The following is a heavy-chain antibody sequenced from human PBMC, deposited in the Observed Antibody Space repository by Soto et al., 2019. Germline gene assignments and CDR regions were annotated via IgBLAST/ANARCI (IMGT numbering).Heavy chain of an antibody. V-gene: IGHV3-74*01. Sequence: PGGSLRLSCAASGFTFSSYWMHWVRQAPGKGLVWVSRINSDGSSTSYADSVKGRFTISRDNSQNTVYLQMNSLRAEDTAVYYCARGSGGSGRSYYYGLDVWGQGTTVTVS. J-gene: IGHJ6*02. CDR1: GFTFSSYW. D-gene: IGHD3-10*01. CDR3: ARGSGGSGRSYYYGLDV. CDR2: INSDGSST.